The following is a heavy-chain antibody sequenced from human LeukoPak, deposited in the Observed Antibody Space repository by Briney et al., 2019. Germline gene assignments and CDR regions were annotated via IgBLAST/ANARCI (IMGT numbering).Heavy chain of an antibody. Sequence: PSETLSLTCTVSGGSISSYYWSWIRQPPGKGLEWIGYIYYSGGTNYNPSLKSRVTISVDTSKNQFSLKLSSVTAADTAVYYCARVAGSVGGIMVDPWGQGTLVTVSS. CDR2: IYYSGGT. V-gene: IGHV4-59*12. D-gene: IGHD3-16*01. J-gene: IGHJ5*02. CDR1: GGSISSYY. CDR3: ARVAGSVGGIMVDP.